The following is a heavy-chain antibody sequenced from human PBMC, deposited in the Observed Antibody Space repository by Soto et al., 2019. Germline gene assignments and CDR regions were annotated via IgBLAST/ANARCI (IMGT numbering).Heavy chain of an antibody. D-gene: IGHD2-15*01. CDR2: ISSSGTYI. CDR1: GFTFSSYS. CDR3: ARVGCSGGGCATRSSYYFAMDV. V-gene: IGHV3-21*01. J-gene: IGHJ6*02. Sequence: GGSLRLSCAASGFTFSSYSMNWVRQAPGKGLEWVSSISSSGTYIRNADSVEGRFIISRDNAENSLNLQMDSLRAEDTAVYYCARVGCSGGGCATRSSYYFAMDVWGHGTTVTVSS.